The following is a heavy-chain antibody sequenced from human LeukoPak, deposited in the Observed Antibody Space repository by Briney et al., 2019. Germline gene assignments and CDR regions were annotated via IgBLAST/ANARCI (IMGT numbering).Heavy chain of an antibody. Sequence: ASVKVSFKASGYSFTSHYMHWVRQAPGQGLEWMGLINPSGSSTLDAQKFQGRVTMTRDMSTTTDYMELSSPRSEDTAVYYCARDNSVGDIAWWFDPWGQGTLVTVSS. V-gene: IGHV1-46*01. D-gene: IGHD3-16*02. CDR1: GYSFTSHY. CDR2: INPSGSST. CDR3: ARDNSVGDIAWWFDP. J-gene: IGHJ5*02.